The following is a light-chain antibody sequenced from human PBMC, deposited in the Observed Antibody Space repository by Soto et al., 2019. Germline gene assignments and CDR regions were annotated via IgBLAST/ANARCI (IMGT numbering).Light chain of an antibody. J-gene: IGLJ1*01. Sequence: QSVLTQPASVSGSPGQSITISCTGTSSDVGSYNYVSWYQHHPGKAPKLLIYDVNNRPSGVSNRFSGSKSGNTASLTISGLQAEDEADYYCSSYTSSSTYVFGTGTKLTVL. V-gene: IGLV2-14*03. CDR2: DVN. CDR1: SSDVGSYNY. CDR3: SSYTSSSTYV.